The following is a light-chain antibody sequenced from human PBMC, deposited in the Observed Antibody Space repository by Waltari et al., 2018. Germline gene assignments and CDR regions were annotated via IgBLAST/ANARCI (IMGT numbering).Light chain of an antibody. CDR1: QSISSW. CDR3: QQYKTYPHT. J-gene: IGKJ2*01. V-gene: IGKV1-5*03. Sequence: DIQMSQYTSTLAASVGNRVTITCRASQSISSWLAWYQQKPGKAPKLLIYGPSNLQIGVPSRFSGSGSGTEFTLTISSLQPDDFAVYYCQQYKTYPHTFGQGTRLEIK. CDR2: GPS.